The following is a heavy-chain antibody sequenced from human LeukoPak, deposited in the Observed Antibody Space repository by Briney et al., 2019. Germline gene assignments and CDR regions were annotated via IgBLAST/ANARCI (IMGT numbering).Heavy chain of an antibody. CDR3: ANNNPFLYYYDSSGRGKEDY. CDR2: IKQDGSEK. D-gene: IGHD3-22*01. J-gene: IGHJ4*02. CDR1: GFTFSSYW. Sequence: PGGSLRLSCAASGFTFSSYWMSWVRQAPGKGLEWVANIKQDGSEKYYVDSVKGRFTISRDNAKNSLYLQMNSLRAEDTAVYYCANNNPFLYYYDSSGRGKEDYWGQGTLVTVSS. V-gene: IGHV3-7*01.